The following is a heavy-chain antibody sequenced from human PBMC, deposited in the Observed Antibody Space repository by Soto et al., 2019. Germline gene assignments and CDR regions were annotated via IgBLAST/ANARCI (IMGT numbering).Heavy chain of an antibody. V-gene: IGHV3-72*01. J-gene: IGHJ5*01. CDR3: TREPNFRYPVTTWDS. CDR1: GFTFSDHY. D-gene: IGHD4-17*01. Sequence: EVQLVESGGGLVQPGGSLRLSCVASGFTFSDHYMDWVRQTPGKGLEWVGRIRNKGNSYTTVYAASVKDRFTISRDDSKNSQYLQMNSLKTEDTAVYYCTREPNFRYPVTTWDSWGQGNLVTVST. CDR2: IRNKGNSYTT.